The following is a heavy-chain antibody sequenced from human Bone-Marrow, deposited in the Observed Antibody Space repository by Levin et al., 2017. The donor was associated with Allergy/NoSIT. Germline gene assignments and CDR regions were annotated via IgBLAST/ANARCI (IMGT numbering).Heavy chain of an antibody. V-gene: IGHV4-59*01. CDR3: ARTNTGTQHDGYFDH. Sequence: NASETLSLTCTVSGGSISGYFYSWIRQSPGEGLVWIGYIYHTGSTIYNPSLKSRVTISINTSKNQFSLNLSSVTTADTAVYYCARTNTGTQHDGYFDHWGQGTLVTVSS. CDR1: GGSISGYF. J-gene: IGHJ4*02. D-gene: IGHD1-26*01. CDR2: IYHTGST.